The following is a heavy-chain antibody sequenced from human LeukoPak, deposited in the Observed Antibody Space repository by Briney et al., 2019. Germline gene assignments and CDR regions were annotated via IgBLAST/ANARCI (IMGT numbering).Heavy chain of an antibody. J-gene: IGHJ6*02. CDR2: INPNTSNT. CDR1: GYTFTRYY. Sequence: ASVKVSCKASGYTFTRYYLHWVRQAPGQGLEWMGIINPNTSNTIYAQTFQGRVTMTRDTSTRTVYMELRSLRSEDTAVYYCARSDDHYYAMDVWGQGTTVTASS. V-gene: IGHV1-46*01. CDR3: ARSDDHYYAMDV. D-gene: IGHD3-16*01.